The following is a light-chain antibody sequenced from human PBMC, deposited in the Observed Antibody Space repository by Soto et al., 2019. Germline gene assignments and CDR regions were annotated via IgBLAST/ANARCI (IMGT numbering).Light chain of an antibody. CDR2: DNR. Sequence: QSVLTQPPSVSGAPGKGVTISCTGSGSTFGAGYDVHWYQQLPGTAPKLLIYDNRNRPSGVPDRFSGSKSGTSASLAISGLQAEDEADYYCQSYDSSVSVVFGGGTKVTVL. J-gene: IGLJ2*01. CDR1: GSTFGAGYD. V-gene: IGLV1-40*01. CDR3: QSYDSSVSVV.